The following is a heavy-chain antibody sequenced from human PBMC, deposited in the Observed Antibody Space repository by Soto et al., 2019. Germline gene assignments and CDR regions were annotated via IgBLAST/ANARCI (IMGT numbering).Heavy chain of an antibody. Sequence: ASVKVSCKASGYTFTGYYMHWVRQAPGQGLEWMGWINPNSGGTNYAQKFQGWVTMTRDTSISTAYMELSRLRSDDTAVYYCARAEGSSSARFDYWGQGTLVTVSS. CDR2: INPNSGGT. CDR1: GYTFTGYY. D-gene: IGHD6-6*01. J-gene: IGHJ4*02. V-gene: IGHV1-2*04. CDR3: ARAEGSSSARFDY.